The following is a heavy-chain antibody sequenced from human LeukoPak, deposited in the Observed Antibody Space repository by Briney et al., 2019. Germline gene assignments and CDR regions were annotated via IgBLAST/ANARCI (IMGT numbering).Heavy chain of an antibody. CDR2: IYPGDSDT. J-gene: IGHJ6*02. D-gene: IGHD2-2*01. Sequence: GESLKISCKGSGYSFTSYWIGWVRQMPGRGLEWMGIIYPGDSDTRYSPSFQGQVTISADKSISTAYLQWSSLKASDTAMYYCARTTDCSSTSCYHFSYYYYGMDVWGQGTTVTVSS. V-gene: IGHV5-51*01. CDR3: ARTTDCSSTSCYHFSYYYYGMDV. CDR1: GYSFTSYW.